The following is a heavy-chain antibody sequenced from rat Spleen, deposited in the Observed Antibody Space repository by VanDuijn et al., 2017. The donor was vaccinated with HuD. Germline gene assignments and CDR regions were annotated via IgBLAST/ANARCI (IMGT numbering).Heavy chain of an antibody. V-gene: IGHV5-27*01. D-gene: IGHD1-11*01. CDR3: TTANNGGFSELYYFDY. J-gene: IGHJ2*01. Sequence: EVQLVESGGDLVQPGRSLKLSCAASGFTFSDFYMAWVRQAPTKGLEWVAYINTGGGNTYYRDSVRGRFTISRNNAKSTLYLQMDSLRSEDTATYYCTTANNGGFSELYYFDYWGQGVMVTVSS. CDR2: INTGGGNT. CDR1: GFTFSDFY.